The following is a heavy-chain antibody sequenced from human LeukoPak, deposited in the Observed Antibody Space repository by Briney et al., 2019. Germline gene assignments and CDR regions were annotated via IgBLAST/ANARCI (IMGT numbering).Heavy chain of an antibody. CDR1: GFTFSSYD. V-gene: IGHV3-21*01. J-gene: IGHJ4*02. Sequence: PGGSLRLSCAASGFTFSSYDMNWVRQAPGKGLEWVSSISYSSSYIYYADSVKGRFTISRDNAKNSLYLQMNSLRAEDTVVYYCARVKDYYDSSGGYWGQGTLVTVSS. D-gene: IGHD3-22*01. CDR2: ISYSSSYI. CDR3: ARVKDYYDSSGGY.